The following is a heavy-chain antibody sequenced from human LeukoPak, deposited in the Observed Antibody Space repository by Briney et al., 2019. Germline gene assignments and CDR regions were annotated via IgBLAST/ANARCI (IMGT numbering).Heavy chain of an antibody. J-gene: IGHJ4*02. Sequence: QPGGSLRLSCAASGFTFSSYAMHSVRQAPGKGLEYVSAISSNGGSTYYANSVKGRFTISRDNSKNTLYLQMGRLRAEDMAVCYCPRSYCSSTSCHRIAIDYWGQGTLVTVSS. CDR1: GFTFSSYA. CDR3: PRSYCSSTSCHRIAIDY. CDR2: ISSNGGST. D-gene: IGHD2-2*01. V-gene: IGHV3-64*01.